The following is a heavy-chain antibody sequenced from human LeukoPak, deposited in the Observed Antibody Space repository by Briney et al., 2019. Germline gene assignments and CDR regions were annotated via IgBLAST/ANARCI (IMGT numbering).Heavy chain of an antibody. D-gene: IGHD5-24*01. CDR3: AKNGKERWLQFLHFDY. J-gene: IGHJ4*02. Sequence: PGGSLRLSCAASGFTFSSYAMSWVRQAPGKGLEWVSAISSSADTYYAGSVKGRFTISRDNSKNTLYLQMNSLRAEDTAVYYCAKNGKERWLQFLHFDYWGQGTLATVSS. V-gene: IGHV3-23*01. CDR1: GFTFSSYA. CDR2: ISSSADT.